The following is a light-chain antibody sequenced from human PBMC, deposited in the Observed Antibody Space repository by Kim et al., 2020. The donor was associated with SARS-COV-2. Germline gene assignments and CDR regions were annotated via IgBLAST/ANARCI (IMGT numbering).Light chain of an antibody. CDR2: YVT. V-gene: IGLV2-14*03. J-gene: IGLJ3*02. CDR1: CGEIGGYKY. Sequence: GRSITNSCTGSCGEIGGYKYVSWYQRHLGKAPKLIIYYVTMRPSGVSNRFSGSKSGNAASLTISGLQAEDEADYYCNSYTRRNTWVFGGGTQLTVL. CDR3: NSYTRRNTWV.